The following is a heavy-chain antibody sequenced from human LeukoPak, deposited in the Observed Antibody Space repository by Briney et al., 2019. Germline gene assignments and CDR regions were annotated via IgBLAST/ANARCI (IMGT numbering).Heavy chain of an antibody. CDR1: GFTFSSYV. CDR2: ISASGGST. D-gene: IGHD3-10*01. Sequence: PGGSLRLPCAASGFTFSSYVMTWVRQAPGKGLEWVSSISASGGSTYYADSVKGRFTIARDNSKNTLYLQMSSLRAADTAVYYCARSYYYGSGSSYVSFDYWGQGTLVTVSS. J-gene: IGHJ4*02. V-gene: IGHV3-23*01. CDR3: ARSYYYGSGSSYVSFDY.